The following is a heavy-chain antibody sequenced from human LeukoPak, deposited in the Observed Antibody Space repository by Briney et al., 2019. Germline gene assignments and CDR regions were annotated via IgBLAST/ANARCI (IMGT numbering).Heavy chain of an antibody. CDR1: GGSISNYY. D-gene: IGHD6-19*01. Sequence: PSETLSLTCTVSGGSISNYYWSWIRQPPGKGLDWIGYIYYSGSTNYNPSLKSRVTISVDTSRNQFSLKLSSVTAADTAVYYCARHEKSSGWYYDYWGQGTQGTVCS. J-gene: IGHJ4*02. V-gene: IGHV4-59*08. CDR2: IYYSGST. CDR3: ARHEKSSGWYYDY.